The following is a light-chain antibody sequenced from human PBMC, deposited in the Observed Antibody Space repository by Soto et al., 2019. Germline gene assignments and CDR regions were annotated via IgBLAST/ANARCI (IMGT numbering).Light chain of an antibody. CDR1: ILANKF. V-gene: IGLV3-27*01. CDR3: YSATEKNVI. CDR2: KDR. Sequence: SYELTQPSSVSVSPGQTARITCAGDILANKFARWFQKKPGQAPVVVIHKDRERPSGIPERFSGSSSGTTVTLTISGAQVEDEADYYCYSATEKNVIFGGGTKLTVL. J-gene: IGLJ2*01.